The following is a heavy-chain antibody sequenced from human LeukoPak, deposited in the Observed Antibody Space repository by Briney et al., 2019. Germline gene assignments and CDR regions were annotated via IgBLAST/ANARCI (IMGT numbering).Heavy chain of an antibody. J-gene: IGHJ4*02. V-gene: IGHV4-34*01. Sequence: SETLSLTCAVYGGSFSGYYWSWIRQPPGKGLEWIGEINHSGSPNYNPSLESRVTISVDTSKNQFSLKLSSVTAADTAVYYCARGNLYYFDSSGYYFKFDYWGQGTLVTVSS. CDR2: INHSGSP. D-gene: IGHD3-22*01. CDR1: GGSFSGYY. CDR3: ARGNLYYFDSSGYYFKFDY.